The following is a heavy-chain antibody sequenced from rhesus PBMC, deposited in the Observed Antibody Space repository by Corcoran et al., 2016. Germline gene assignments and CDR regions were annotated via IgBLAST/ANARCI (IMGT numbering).Heavy chain of an antibody. CDR1: GGSIRYSYY. CDR2: IYGNRANT. Sequence: QVQLQESGPGLVKPSETLSITCAVSGGSIRYSYYWNWIRQPPGQGLEGFGNIYGNRANTYYTHSLKSRVTISKDTSKHQFFLKLGSVTAADTAVYYCARDRRQLELLWGQGVLVTVSS. D-gene: IGHD6-25*01. CDR3: ARDRRQLELL. J-gene: IGHJ4*01. V-gene: IGHV4S9*01.